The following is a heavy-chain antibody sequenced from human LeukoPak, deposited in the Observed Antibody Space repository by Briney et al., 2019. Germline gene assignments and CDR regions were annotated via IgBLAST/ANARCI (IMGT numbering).Heavy chain of an antibody. J-gene: IGHJ4*02. CDR3: ARDMGATAKPGY. Sequence: SVNFSCKASGYTFTSYGISWVRPAPGQGLEWMGWISAYNGNTNYAQKLQGRVTMTTDTSTSTAYMELRSLRSDDTAVYYCARDMGATAKPGYWGQGTLVTVSS. V-gene: IGHV1-18*01. D-gene: IGHD1-26*01. CDR2: ISAYNGNT. CDR1: GYTFTSYG.